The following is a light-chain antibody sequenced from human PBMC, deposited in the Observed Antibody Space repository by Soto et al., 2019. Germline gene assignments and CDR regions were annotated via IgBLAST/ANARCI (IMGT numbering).Light chain of an antibody. V-gene: IGLV1-40*01. CDR1: SSNIGAGYD. CDR2: GNS. J-gene: IGLJ2*01. CDR3: QSYDSSLSGLYVV. Sequence: QSVLTQPPSGSGAPGQRVTISCTGSSSNIGAGYDVHWYQQLPGTAPKLLIYGNSNRPSGVPDRFSGSKSGTSASLAITGLQAEDEADYYCQSYDSSLSGLYVVFGGGTKLTVL.